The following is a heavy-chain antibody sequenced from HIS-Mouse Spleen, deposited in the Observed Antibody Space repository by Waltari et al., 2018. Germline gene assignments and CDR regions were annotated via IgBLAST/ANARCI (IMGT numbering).Heavy chain of an antibody. V-gene: IGHV1-8*01. D-gene: IGHD4-4*01. J-gene: IGHJ4*02. CDR3: ARGHDYSNYFDY. CDR2: MNPNSGNT. CDR1: GYTFTSYY. Sequence: QVQLVQSGAEVKKPGASVKVSCKASGYTFTSYYTHWVRQATVQGLEGMGWMNPNSGNTGYAQKFQGRVTMTRNTSISTAYMELSSLRSEDTAVYYCARGHDYSNYFDYWGQGTLVTVSS.